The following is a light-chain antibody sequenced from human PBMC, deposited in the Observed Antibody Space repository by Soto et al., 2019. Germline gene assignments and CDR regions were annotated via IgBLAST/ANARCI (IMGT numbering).Light chain of an antibody. J-gene: IGKJ2*01. CDR2: GST. CDR3: QQYGSSPPYT. Sequence: EVVLTQSPGTRSLSPGERATLSCRASQSVSNNYLAWYQQKRGTSPKLLIFGSTDSATGIPDRFSGSGSGTDFTLSISRREPEEFAVYYCQQYGSSPPYTFGQGTKLEIK. V-gene: IGKV3-20*01. CDR1: QSVSNNY.